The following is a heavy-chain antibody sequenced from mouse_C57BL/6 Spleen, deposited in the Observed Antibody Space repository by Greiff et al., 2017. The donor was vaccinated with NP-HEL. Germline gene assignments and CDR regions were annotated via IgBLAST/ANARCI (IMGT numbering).Heavy chain of an antibody. CDR3: AREGVTGAWFAY. Sequence: VQLQQSGPVLVKPGASVKMPCKASGYTFTDYYMNWVKQSHGKSLEWIGVINPYNGGTSYNQKFKGKATLTVDKSSSTAYMELNSLTSEDSAVYYCAREGVTGAWFAYWGQGTLVTVSA. D-gene: IGHD4-1*01. J-gene: IGHJ3*01. CDR1: GYTFTDYY. CDR2: INPYNGGT. V-gene: IGHV1-19*01.